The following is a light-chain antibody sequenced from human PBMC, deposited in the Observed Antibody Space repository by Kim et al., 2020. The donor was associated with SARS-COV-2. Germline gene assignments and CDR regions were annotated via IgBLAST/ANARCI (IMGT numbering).Light chain of an antibody. Sequence: LSASPGERATLTCRASQGIASNLAWYQQKPGQPPRLLIYNAATRTTGIPARFSGSGAGAEYTLTISSLQSEDFAVYYCQQYNNFPTFGGGTKLEIK. CDR3: QQYNNFPT. J-gene: IGKJ4*01. CDR1: QGIASN. CDR2: NAA. V-gene: IGKV3-15*01.